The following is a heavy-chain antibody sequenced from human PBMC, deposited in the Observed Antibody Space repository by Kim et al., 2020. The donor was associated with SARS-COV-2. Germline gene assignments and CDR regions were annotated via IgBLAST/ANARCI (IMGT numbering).Heavy chain of an antibody. CDR2: ISWDGGST. J-gene: IGHJ6*02. V-gene: IGHV3-43D*03. Sequence: GGSLRLSCAASGFTFDDYAMHWVRQAPGKGLEWVSLISWDGGSTYYADSVKGRFTISRDNSKNSLYLQMNSLRAEDTALYYCAKDFRVAGTKRRLNYYYYGMDVWGQGTTVTVSS. CDR1: GFTFDDYA. CDR3: AKDFRVAGTKRRLNYYYYGMDV. D-gene: IGHD6-19*01.